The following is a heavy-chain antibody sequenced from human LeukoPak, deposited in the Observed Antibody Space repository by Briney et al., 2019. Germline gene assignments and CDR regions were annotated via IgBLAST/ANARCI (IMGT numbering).Heavy chain of an antibody. D-gene: IGHD3-10*01. CDR1: GFTFSNCA. J-gene: IGHJ4*02. V-gene: IGHV3-23*01. CDR2: ITDSGSST. CDR3: AKDFGRDSGFFDF. Sequence: GGSPRLSCVASGFTFSNCAMNWVRQVPGKGLEWVSRITDSGSSTYYADSVKGRFTISRDNSKNTLYLQMTSLRAEDTAIYYCAKDFGRDSGFFDFWGQGAPVTVSS.